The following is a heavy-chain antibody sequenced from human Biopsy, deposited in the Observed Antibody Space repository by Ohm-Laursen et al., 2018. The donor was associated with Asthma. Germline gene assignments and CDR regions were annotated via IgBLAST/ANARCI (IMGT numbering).Heavy chain of an antibody. CDR1: GGTFNTYV. J-gene: IGHJ4*02. V-gene: IGHV1-69*01. CDR2: INSVFGTT. D-gene: IGHD2-2*01. Sequence: ASSVKVSCKPLGGTFNTYVIGWVRQAPGQGLAWMGGINSVFGTTTYPQKFQDRVTITADDSTSTVYMELSSLRSEETAVYYCARKAGSCISRTCYSLDFWGQGTLVTVSS. CDR3: ARKAGSCISRTCYSLDF.